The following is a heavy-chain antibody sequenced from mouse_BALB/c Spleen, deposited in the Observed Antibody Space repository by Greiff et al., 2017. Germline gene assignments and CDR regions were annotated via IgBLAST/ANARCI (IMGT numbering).Heavy chain of an antibody. V-gene: IGHV2-2*02. D-gene: IGHD2-1*01. J-gene: IGHJ1*01. CDR3: ARIGNYAWYFDV. CDR1: GFSLTSYG. Sequence: VKLEESGPGLVQPSQSLSITCTVSGFSLTSYGVHWVRQSPGKGLEWLGVIWSGGSTDYNAAFISRLSISKDNSKSQVFFKMNSLQANDTAIYYCARIGNYAWYFDVWGAGTTVTVSS. CDR2: IWSGGST.